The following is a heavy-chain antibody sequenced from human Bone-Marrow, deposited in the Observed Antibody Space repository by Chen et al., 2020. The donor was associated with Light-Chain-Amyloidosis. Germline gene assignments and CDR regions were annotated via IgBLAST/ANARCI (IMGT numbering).Heavy chain of an antibody. CDR2: ISGSGGST. D-gene: IGHD3-22*01. Sequence: VPPVESGGGLVQDGGSLRLSCATPGFTFSRYANNWVRQAPGKGLEWVSAISGSGGSTYYADSVKGRFTISRDNSKNTLCLQMNSLRAEDTAVYYCAKDRWDYYDSSGYYGYFDYWGQGTLVTVSS. CDR1: GFTFSRYA. CDR3: AKDRWDYYDSSGYYGYFDY. J-gene: IGHJ4*02. V-gene: IGHV3-23*04.